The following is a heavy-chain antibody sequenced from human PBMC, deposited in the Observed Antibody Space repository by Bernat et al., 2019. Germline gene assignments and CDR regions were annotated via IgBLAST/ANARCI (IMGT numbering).Heavy chain of an antibody. CDR1: GFTFSTYA. CDR3: AKGLASSWPGSDC. D-gene: IGHD6-13*01. CDR2: ITDRGGGP. J-gene: IGHJ4*02. V-gene: IGHV3-23*01. Sequence: EVQLLESGGGLVQPGGSLRLFCTASGFTFSTYAMTWVRQAPGKGLEGVSTITDRGGGPYYADSVKGRFTISRDNSKSTLYLQMNSLRAEDTALYYCAKGLASSWPGSDCWGQGTLVTVSS.